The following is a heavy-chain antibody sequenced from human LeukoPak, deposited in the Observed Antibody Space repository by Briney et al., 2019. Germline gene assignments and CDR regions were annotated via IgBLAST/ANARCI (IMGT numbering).Heavy chain of an antibody. D-gene: IGHD6-13*01. CDR1: GFTVTSNY. V-gene: IGHV3-53*01. Sequence: GGSLRLSCAASGFTVTSNYMSWVRQAPGKGLEWVSSIYSDGRTFYADSVKGRFTTSRDNSKNTLSLQFNSLRVEDTAVYYCATKYSWYFLRDYWGQGTLVTVSS. CDR3: ATKYSWYFLRDY. CDR2: IYSDGRT. J-gene: IGHJ4*02.